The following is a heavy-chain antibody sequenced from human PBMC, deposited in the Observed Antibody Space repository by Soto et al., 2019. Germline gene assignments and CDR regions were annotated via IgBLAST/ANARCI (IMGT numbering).Heavy chain of an antibody. CDR3: ARAYSDAFDI. J-gene: IGHJ3*02. V-gene: IGHV3-11*01. CDR2: ISSSGTGI. Sequence: GGSLRLSCAASGFTFSDYYMTWIRQAPGKGLEWVSYISSSGTGIYYPDSMKGRFTISRDNAKKSLYLQMSSLRAEDTAVYYYARAYSDAFDIWGQGTMVTVSS. D-gene: IGHD2-15*01. CDR1: GFTFSDYY.